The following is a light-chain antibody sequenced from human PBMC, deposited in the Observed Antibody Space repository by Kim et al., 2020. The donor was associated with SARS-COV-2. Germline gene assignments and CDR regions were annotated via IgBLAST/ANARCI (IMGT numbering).Light chain of an antibody. CDR1: RGRIAINF. CDR2: EDN. V-gene: IGLV6-57*03. Sequence: GSPRKTVTNSWTRSRGRIAINFVQWDQQRPGSAPTSVIYEDNERPCWFPDRFSGSIDDSPNSASLTVSGMKTEDEADCYCQSWRLFGGGTQLTVL. J-gene: IGLJ2*01. CDR3: QSWRL.